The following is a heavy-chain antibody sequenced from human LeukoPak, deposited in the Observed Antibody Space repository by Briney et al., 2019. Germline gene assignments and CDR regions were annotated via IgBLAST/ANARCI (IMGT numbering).Heavy chain of an antibody. Sequence: PSETLSLTCTVSGGSISSSSYYWGWIRQPPGKGLEWIGSIYYSGSTYYNPSLKSRVTISVDTSKNPFSLKLSSVTAADTAVYYCASLRFYYSWNDIDYWGQGTLVTVSS. CDR3: ASLRFYYSWNDIDY. CDR1: GGSISSSSYY. CDR2: IYYSGST. V-gene: IGHV4-39*01. J-gene: IGHJ4*02. D-gene: IGHD1-1*01.